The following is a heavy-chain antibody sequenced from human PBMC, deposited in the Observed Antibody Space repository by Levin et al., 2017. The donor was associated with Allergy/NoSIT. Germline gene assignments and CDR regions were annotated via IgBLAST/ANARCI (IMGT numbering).Heavy chain of an antibody. CDR1: GGSFTGHY. D-gene: IGHD2-2*02. CDR3: ARGTFCTRPTCYRRSGYFDH. CDR2: ISPSGSA. J-gene: IGHJ4*02. V-gene: IGHV4-34*01. Sequence: KPSETLSLTCAVYGGSFTGHYWSFIRQAPGKGPEWIGEISPSGSANYSPSLKSRVSMSIDKSKNQFSLRLNLMTAADTALYYCARGTFCTRPTCYRRSGYFDHWGQGRLVTVNS.